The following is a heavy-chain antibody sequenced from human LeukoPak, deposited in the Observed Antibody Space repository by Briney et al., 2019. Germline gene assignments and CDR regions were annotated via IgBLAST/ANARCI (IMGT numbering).Heavy chain of an antibody. CDR2: IYSGGST. V-gene: IGHV3-66*01. CDR1: GFTLSSYA. J-gene: IGHJ4*02. D-gene: IGHD3-22*01. CDR3: ARKHYYDSSGFFPPMDY. Sequence: PGGSLRLSCSASGFTLSSYAMHWVRQAPGKGLEWVSVIYSGGSTFYADSVKGRFTISRDNSKNTLYLQMNSLRAEDTAVYYCARKHYYDSSGFFPPMDYWGQGTLVTVSS.